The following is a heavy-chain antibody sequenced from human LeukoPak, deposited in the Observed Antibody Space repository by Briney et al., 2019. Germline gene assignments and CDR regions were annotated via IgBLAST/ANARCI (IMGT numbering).Heavy chain of an antibody. D-gene: IGHD6-19*01. V-gene: IGHV4-59*01. CDR2: IYYSGST. Sequence: SETLSLTCTVSGGSISSYYWSWIRQPPGKGLEWIGYIYYSGSTNYNPSLKSRVTISVDTSKNQFSLKLSSVTAADTAVYYCARVISVAGYDYWGQGTLVTVSS. CDR3: ARVISVAGYDY. CDR1: GGSISSYY. J-gene: IGHJ4*02.